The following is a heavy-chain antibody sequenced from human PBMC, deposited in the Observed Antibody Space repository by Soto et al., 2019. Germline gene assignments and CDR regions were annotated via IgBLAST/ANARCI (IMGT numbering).Heavy chain of an antibody. D-gene: IGHD3-22*01. CDR1: GYTFTGYY. CDR3: ARESHYYDSSGYFGDGGWFDT. Sequence: ASVKVSCKASGYTFTGYYMHWVRQAPGQGLEWMGWINPNSGGTNYAQKFQGRVTMTRDTSISTAYMELCRLRSDDTAVYYCARESHYYDSSGYFGDGGWFDTWGQGTLVTVSS. V-gene: IGHV1-2*02. J-gene: IGHJ5*02. CDR2: INPNSGGT.